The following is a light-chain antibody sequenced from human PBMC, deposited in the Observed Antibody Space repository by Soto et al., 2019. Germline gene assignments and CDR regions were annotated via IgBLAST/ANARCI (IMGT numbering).Light chain of an antibody. CDR2: TNN. Sequence: QSVLTQPPSASGTPGQRVTISCSGASSNIGSNAVNWYQQLPGTAPQLLIYTNNQRPSGVPDRFSGSKSGTSASLAITGLQSEEEADYHCAAWDDSLNALVFGGGTKLPVL. CDR3: AAWDDSLNALV. J-gene: IGLJ3*02. CDR1: SSNIGSNA. V-gene: IGLV1-44*01.